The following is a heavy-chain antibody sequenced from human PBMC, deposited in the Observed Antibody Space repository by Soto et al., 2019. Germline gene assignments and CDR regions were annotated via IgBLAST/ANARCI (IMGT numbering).Heavy chain of an antibody. CDR3: ARGITLPTPLDY. CDR2: INAGNGNT. V-gene: IGHV1-3*05. Sequence: QVQLVQSGAEEKKPGASVKVSCKASGYTFTSYAMHWVRQAPGQRLEWMGWINAGNGNTKYSQKFQGRVTITRDTSASTADMELSRLRSEDTAVYYCARGITLPTPLDYWGQGTLVTVSS. CDR1: GYTFTSYA. J-gene: IGHJ4*02. D-gene: IGHD1-20*01.